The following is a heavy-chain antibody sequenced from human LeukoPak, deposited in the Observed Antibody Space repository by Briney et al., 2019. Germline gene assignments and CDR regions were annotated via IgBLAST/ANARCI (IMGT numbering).Heavy chain of an antibody. CDR2: MIPIFGTA. D-gene: IGHD2-2*02. J-gene: IGHJ5*02. Sequence: SVKLSCNSSGDTFSSCAISWVRQPPGQGLEWMGGMIPIFGTANYEQTFQGRVTITTDESTSTAYMELSSLRSEDTAVYYCARAGVVVPAAIRVNNWFDPWGQGTLVTVSS. CDR3: ARAGVVVPAAIRVNNWFDP. CDR1: GDTFSSCA. V-gene: IGHV1-69*05.